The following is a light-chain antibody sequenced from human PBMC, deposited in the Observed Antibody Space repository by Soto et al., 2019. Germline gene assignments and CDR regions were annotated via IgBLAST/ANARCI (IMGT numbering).Light chain of an antibody. J-gene: IGKJ1*01. Sequence: DIQMTQSPSSLSASVGDRVTITCRARQSISGYLNWYQQKPGKDPKLLISAASSLHGGVPSRFSGSGSGTDFTLTISSLQPEDFATYYCQQTYSISWTFGQGTKVEIK. CDR1: QSISGY. V-gene: IGKV1-39*01. CDR2: AAS. CDR3: QQTYSISWT.